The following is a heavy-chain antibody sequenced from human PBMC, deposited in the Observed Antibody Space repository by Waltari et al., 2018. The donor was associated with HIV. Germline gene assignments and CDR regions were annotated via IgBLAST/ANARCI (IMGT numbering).Heavy chain of an antibody. CDR1: GFELRHYS. CDR3: VRDDPGYGPIDY. CDR2: IRRGNNEK. D-gene: IGHD3-16*01. J-gene: IGHJ4*02. Sequence: LVESGGGVVTTGGSIRLTCEASGFELRHYSMNWVRQSPMRGLEWVASIRRGNNEKHYLDSVRGRFAISRDISESSVYLQMESLKEDDTATYFCVRDDPGYGPIDYWGQGTLVTV. V-gene: IGHV3-21*04.